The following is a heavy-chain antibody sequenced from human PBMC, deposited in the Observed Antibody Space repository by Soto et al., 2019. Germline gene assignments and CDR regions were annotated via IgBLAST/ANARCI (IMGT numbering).Heavy chain of an antibody. CDR2: IYYSGST. CDR3: ARGIFNSELGGPAAYYYYGMDV. J-gene: IGHJ6*02. D-gene: IGHD2-2*01. CDR1: GGSVSSGSYY. Sequence: QVQLQESGPGLVKPSETLSLTCTVSGGSVSSGSYYWSWIRQPPGKGLEWIGYIYYSGSTNYNPSLKLRVTIPVATSKNQFSLTLSSVTAADTAVYYCARGIFNSELGGPAAYYYYGMDVWGQGTTVTVSS. V-gene: IGHV4-61*01.